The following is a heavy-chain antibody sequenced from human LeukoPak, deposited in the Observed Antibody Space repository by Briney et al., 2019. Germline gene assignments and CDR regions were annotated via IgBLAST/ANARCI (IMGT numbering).Heavy chain of an antibody. CDR1: GGSISSYY. V-gene: IGHV4-59*01. Sequence: SQTLSLTCTVSGGSISSYYWSWIRQPPGKGLEWIGYIYYSGSTNYNPSLKSRVTISVDTSKNQFSLKLSSVTAADTAVYYCARGAQWLLGFLDYWGQGTLVTVSS. CDR3: ARGAQWLLGFLDY. D-gene: IGHD3-22*01. J-gene: IGHJ4*02. CDR2: IYYSGST.